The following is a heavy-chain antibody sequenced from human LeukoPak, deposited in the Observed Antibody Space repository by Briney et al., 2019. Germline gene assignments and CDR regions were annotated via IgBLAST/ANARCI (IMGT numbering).Heavy chain of an antibody. V-gene: IGHV3-30*18. CDR3: AKDLRGGYSYVNDAFDI. CDR2: ISYDGSNK. Sequence: GGSLRLSCAASGFTFSSYGMHWVRQAPGKGLEWVAVISYDGSNKYYADSVKGRFTISRDNSKNTLYLQMNSLRAEDTAVYYCAKDLRGGYSYVNDAFDIWGQGTMVTVSS. CDR1: GFTFSSYG. D-gene: IGHD5-18*01. J-gene: IGHJ3*02.